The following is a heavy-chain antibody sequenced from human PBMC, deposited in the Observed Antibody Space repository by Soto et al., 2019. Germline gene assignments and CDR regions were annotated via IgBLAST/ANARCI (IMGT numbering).Heavy chain of an antibody. CDR1: GGSISSGGYY. D-gene: IGHD3-3*01. CDR3: ARGYYDFWSGYYNPLPWFDP. V-gene: IGHV4-31*03. CDR2: IYYSGST. Sequence: QVQLQESGPGLVKPSQTLSLTCTVSGGSISSGGYYWSWIRQHPGKGLEWIGYIYYSGSTYYNPSLMSRVPISVDTSKNQFSLKLSSVTAADTAVYYCARGYYDFWSGYYNPLPWFDPWGQGTLVTVSS. J-gene: IGHJ5*02.